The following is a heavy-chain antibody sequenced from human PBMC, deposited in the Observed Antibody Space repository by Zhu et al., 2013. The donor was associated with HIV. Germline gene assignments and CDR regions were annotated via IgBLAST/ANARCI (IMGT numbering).Heavy chain of an antibody. CDR2: INPNSGGT. Sequence: QVQVVQSGTELKMPGASVKVSCKTSGYTFNAYFIHWVRQARGQGLEWMGWINPNSGGTNYAQKFQGRVTMTRDTSISTAYMELTRLNSDDTAIYYCARGYYGSGSYYSPFDYWGQGTLVTVSS. CDR1: GYTFNAYF. V-gene: IGHV1-2*02. J-gene: IGHJ4*02. D-gene: IGHD3-10*01. CDR3: ARGYYGSGSYYSPFDY.